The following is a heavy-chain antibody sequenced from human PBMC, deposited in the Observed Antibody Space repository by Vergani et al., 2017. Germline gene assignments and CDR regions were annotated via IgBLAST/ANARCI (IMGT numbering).Heavy chain of an antibody. CDR2: INHSGST. Sequence: QVQLQQWGAGLLKPSETLSLTFAVYCGSFSGYYWSWIRQPPGKGLEWNGEINHSGSTNYNPSLKSRVTISVDTSKNQFSLKLRSVTAADTAVYYCARGYYDCWSGYYHRGLPRRTGFDYWGQGTLVTVSS. J-gene: IGHJ4*02. D-gene: IGHD3-3*01. CDR3: ARGYYDCWSGYYHRGLPRRTGFDY. CDR1: CGSFSGYY. V-gene: IGHV4-34*01.